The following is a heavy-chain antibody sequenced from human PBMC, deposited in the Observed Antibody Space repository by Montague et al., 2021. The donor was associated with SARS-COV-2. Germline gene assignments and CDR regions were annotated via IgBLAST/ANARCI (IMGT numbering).Heavy chain of an antibody. J-gene: IGHJ4*02. Sequence: SLRLSCAASGFIFSSYEINWVRQAPGKGPEWISYISARGGAIYYADTVVGRFTISRDNARNSLYLQMNSLRPVDTAFYYCAKGRHGSGTYYSDSWGQGTLVTVSS. D-gene: IGHD3-10*01. CDR1: GFIFSSYE. V-gene: IGHV3-48*03. CDR3: AKGRHGSGTYYSDS. CDR2: ISARGGAI.